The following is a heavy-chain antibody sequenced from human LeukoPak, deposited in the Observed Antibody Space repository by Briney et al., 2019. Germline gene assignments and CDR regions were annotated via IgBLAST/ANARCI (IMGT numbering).Heavy chain of an antibody. J-gene: IGHJ6*02. V-gene: IGHV4-34*01. CDR2: INHSGST. D-gene: IGHD1-26*01. Sequence: SETLSLTCAVYGGSFSGYYWSWIRQPPGKGLEWIGEINHSGSTNYNPSLKSRVTISVDTSKNQFSLELSSVTAADTAVYYCARRSLVRTVGYYYGMDVWGQGTTVTVSS. CDR1: GGSFSGYY. CDR3: ARRSLVRTVGYYYGMDV.